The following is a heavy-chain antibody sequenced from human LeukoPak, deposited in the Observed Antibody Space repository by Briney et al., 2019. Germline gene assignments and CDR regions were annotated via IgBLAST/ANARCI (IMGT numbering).Heavy chain of an antibody. J-gene: IGHJ4*02. CDR2: IYYDGDA. V-gene: IGHV4-59*08. D-gene: IGHD1-26*01. CDR1: GGSIGRFY. Sequence: SETLSLTCSVSGGSIGRFYWSWVRQPPGKGLEWIAYIYYDGDADYNPSLKSRVTMSIDTSKNRYSLKLTSVTAADTAVYYCARNTGSYEAFDFWGQGVLVTVSS. CDR3: ARNTGSYEAFDF.